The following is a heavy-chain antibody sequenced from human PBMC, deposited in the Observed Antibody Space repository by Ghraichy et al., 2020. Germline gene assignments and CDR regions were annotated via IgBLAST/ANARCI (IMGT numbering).Heavy chain of an antibody. V-gene: IGHV1-2*04. CDR3: ARGGMASSIAVDFDY. CDR2: INPNSGGT. J-gene: IGHJ4*02. Sequence: ASVKVSCKASGYTFTGYYMHWVRQAPGQGLEWMGWINPNSGGTNYAQKFQGWVTMTRDTSISTAYMELSRLRSDDTAVYYCARGGMASSIAVDFDYWGQGTLVTVSS. D-gene: IGHD6-19*01. CDR1: GYTFTGYY.